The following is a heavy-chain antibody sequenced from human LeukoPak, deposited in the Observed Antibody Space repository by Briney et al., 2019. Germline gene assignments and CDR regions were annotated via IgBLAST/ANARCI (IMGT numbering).Heavy chain of an antibody. Sequence: GGSLRLSCAASGFTFSSYAMSWVRQAPGKGLEWVSAISGSGGSTYYADSVKGRFTISRDNSKNTLYLQMNSLRAEDTAVYYCAKSPRPSTILYYFDYWGQGTLVTVSS. CDR3: AKSPRPSTILYYFDY. D-gene: IGHD1-26*01. CDR1: GFTFSSYA. CDR2: ISGSGGST. V-gene: IGHV3-23*01. J-gene: IGHJ4*02.